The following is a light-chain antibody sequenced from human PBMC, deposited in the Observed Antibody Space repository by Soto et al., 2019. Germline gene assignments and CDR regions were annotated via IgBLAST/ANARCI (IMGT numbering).Light chain of an antibody. CDR1: QSVVRW. CDR2: DAT. V-gene: IGKV1-5*01. Sequence: DIQMTPSPSTLSASVGDSVTITCRASQSVVRWLAWYQQKPGKPPTVLIYDATTLDNGVPSRFSGSGSGTEDTLTISSLQPDDGATDYCQQYNSYFPYTFGQGTKLEIK. J-gene: IGKJ2*01. CDR3: QQYNSYFPYT.